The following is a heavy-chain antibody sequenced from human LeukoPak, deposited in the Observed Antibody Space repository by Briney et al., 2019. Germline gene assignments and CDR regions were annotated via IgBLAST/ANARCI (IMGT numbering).Heavy chain of an antibody. Sequence: GGSLRLSCAASGFTFSDYYMSWIRQAPGKGLEWVSYISSSGSTIYYADSVKGRFTISRDNTKNSLYLQMNSLRAEDTAVYYCARGVRYSSRSIDYWGQGTLVTVSS. CDR2: ISSSGSTI. CDR3: ARGVRYSSRSIDY. CDR1: GFTFSDYY. V-gene: IGHV3-11*04. D-gene: IGHD6-13*01. J-gene: IGHJ4*02.